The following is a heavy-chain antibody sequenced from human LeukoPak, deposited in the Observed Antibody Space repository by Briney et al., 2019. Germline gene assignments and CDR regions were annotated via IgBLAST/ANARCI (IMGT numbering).Heavy chain of an antibody. V-gene: IGHV4-38-2*02. CDR2: IYHSGST. CDR3: ASYAPEYSSGWTFDY. D-gene: IGHD6-19*01. CDR1: GYSISSGYY. J-gene: IGHJ4*02. Sequence: PSETLSLTCTVSGYSISSGYYWGWIRQPPGKGLEWIGSIYHSGSTYYSPSLKSRVTISVDTSKNQFSLKLSSVTAADTAVYYCASYAPEYSSGWTFDYWGQGTLVTVSS.